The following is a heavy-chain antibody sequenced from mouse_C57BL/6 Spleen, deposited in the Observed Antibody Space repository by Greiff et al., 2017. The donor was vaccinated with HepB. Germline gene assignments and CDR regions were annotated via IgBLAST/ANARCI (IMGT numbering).Heavy chain of an antibody. J-gene: IGHJ4*01. Sequence: VQLQQSGAELVKPGASVKLSCTASGFNIKDYYMHWVKQRTEQGLEWIGRIDPEDGDTKYAPKFQGKATITADTSSNTAYLQLSSLTSEDTAVYYCARGGYYGNVYAMDYWGQGTSVTVSS. V-gene: IGHV14-2*01. CDR3: ARGGYYGNVYAMDY. CDR2: IDPEDGDT. CDR1: GFNIKDYY. D-gene: IGHD2-1*01.